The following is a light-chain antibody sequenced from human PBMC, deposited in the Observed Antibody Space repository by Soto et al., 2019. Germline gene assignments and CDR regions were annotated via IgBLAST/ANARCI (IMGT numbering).Light chain of an antibody. J-gene: IGLJ2*01. V-gene: IGLV1-40*01. CDR3: QSYDSSLSVV. Sequence: QSVLTQPPSVSGAPGQRVTISCTGSSSNIGAGYDVHWYQQLPGTAPKLLIYGNSNRPSGVPDRFSGSKSGTSASLAITGLQAEDEADYYFQSYDSSLSVVFGGGTTLTVL. CDR2: GNS. CDR1: SSNIGAGYD.